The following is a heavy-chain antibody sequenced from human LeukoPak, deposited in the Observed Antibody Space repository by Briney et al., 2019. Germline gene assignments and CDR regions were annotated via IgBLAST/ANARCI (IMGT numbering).Heavy chain of an antibody. J-gene: IGHJ4*02. D-gene: IGHD6-19*01. CDR2: MSSSGSVT. Sequence: GGSLRLSCVVSRFTLSSYGMNWVRQAPGKGLEWVSYMSSSGSVTYYADSMKGRFTISRDAANNSLYLQMNRLRAEDTGVYYCARDRSGWYYFDSWGQGTLVTVSS. V-gene: IGHV3-48*03. CDR1: RFTLSSYG. CDR3: ARDRSGWYYFDS.